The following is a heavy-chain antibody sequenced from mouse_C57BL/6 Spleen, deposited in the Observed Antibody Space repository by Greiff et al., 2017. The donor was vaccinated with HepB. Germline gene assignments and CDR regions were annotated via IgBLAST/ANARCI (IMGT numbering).Heavy chain of an antibody. CDR2: IYPGDGDT. V-gene: IGHV1-82*01. CDR1: GYAFSSSW. Sequence: VQLQQSGPELVKPGASVKISCKASGYAFSSSWMNWVKQRPGKGLEWIGRIYPGDGDTNYNGKFKGKATLTADKSSSTAYMQLSSLTSEDSAVYFCARSSPIHYYLDYWGQGTTLTVSS. CDR3: ARSSPIHYYLDY. J-gene: IGHJ2*01.